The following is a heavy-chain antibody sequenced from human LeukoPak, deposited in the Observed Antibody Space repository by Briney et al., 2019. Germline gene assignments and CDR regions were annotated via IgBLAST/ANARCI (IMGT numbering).Heavy chain of an antibody. D-gene: IGHD2-15*01. J-gene: IGHJ4*02. Sequence: SETLSLTCTVSGGSISSGSYYWSWIRQPAGKGLEWIGEINHSGSTNYNPSLKSRVTISVDTSKNQFSLKLSSVTAADTAVYYCARGSIVVVVAAAFDYWGQGTLVTVSS. CDR1: GGSISSGSYY. CDR3: ARGSIVVVVAAAFDY. CDR2: INHSGST. V-gene: IGHV4-61*10.